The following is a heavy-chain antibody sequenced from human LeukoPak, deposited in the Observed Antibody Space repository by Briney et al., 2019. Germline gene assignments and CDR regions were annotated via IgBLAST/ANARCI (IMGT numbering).Heavy chain of an antibody. J-gene: IGHJ4*02. V-gene: IGHV3-7*01. CDR1: GFIFTNYW. Sequence: GGSLRLSCTASGFIFTNYWMTWVRQAPGKGLEWVANIKEDGSAKYYVDSVKGRFTISRDNAKNSLFLQMNSLRAEDTAVYYCARGGGFGSRYFDYWGQGTLVTVSS. CDR2: IKEDGSAK. CDR3: ARGGGFGSRYFDY. D-gene: IGHD5-18*01.